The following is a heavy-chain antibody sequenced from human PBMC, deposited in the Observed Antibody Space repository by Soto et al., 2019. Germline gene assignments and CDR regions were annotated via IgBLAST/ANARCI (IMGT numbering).Heavy chain of an antibody. CDR1: GFTFSDTL. D-gene: IGHD1-26*01. V-gene: IGHV1-3*01. J-gene: IGHJ3*01. Sequence: VQSGAELKKPGASVNISCQASGFTFSDTLINWVRQGPGQRLEWMGWINPANGNTRYSEPFQGRVTISSPSSASTAYVALSDLTSEDTAVYYCARDIVSVGPRANEAFDVWGQGTMITVSS. CDR2: INPANGNT. CDR3: ARDIVSVGPRANEAFDV.